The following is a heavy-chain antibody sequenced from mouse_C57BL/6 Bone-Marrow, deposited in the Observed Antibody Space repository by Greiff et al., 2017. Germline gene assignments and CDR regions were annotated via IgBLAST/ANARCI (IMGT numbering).Heavy chain of an antibody. V-gene: IGHV2-2*01. CDR3: ARANWAFCDY. D-gene: IGHD4-1*01. J-gene: IGHJ2*01. Sequence: LQESGPGLVKPSQSLSITCTVSGFSFTSYGVHWVRQSPGKGLEWLGVIWSGGSTDYNAAFISRLSISKDNSTSQVFFQMNSLQAEDTDIYYSARANWAFCDYWGQGTTLTVSA. CDR1: GFSFTSYG. CDR2: IWSGGST.